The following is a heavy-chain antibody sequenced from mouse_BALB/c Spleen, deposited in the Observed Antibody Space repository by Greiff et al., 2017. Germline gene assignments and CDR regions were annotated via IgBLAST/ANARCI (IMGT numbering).Heavy chain of an antibody. D-gene: IGHD1-1*01. CDR3: ARKDPLYYYGAMDY. V-gene: IGHV14-3*02. Sequence: EVKVVESGAELVKPGASVKLSCTASGFNIKDTYMHWVKQRPEQGLEWIGRIDPANGNTKYDPKFQGKATITADTSSNTAYLQLSSLTSEDTAVYYCARKDPLYYYGAMDYWGQGTSVTVSS. CDR2: IDPANGNT. CDR1: GFNIKDTY. J-gene: IGHJ4*01.